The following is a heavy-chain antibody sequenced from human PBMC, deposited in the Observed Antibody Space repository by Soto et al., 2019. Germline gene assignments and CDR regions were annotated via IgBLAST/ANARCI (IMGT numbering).Heavy chain of an antibody. CDR2: IRSKANSYAT. V-gene: IGHV3-73*01. Sequence: GGSLRLSCAASGLTFSGSAMHWVRQASGKGLEWVGRIRSKANSYATAYAASVKGRFTISRDDSKNTAYLQMNSLKTEDTAVYYCTSRIPVTTGYYGMDVWGQGTTVTVSS. CDR3: TSRIPVTTGYYGMDV. CDR1: GLTFSGSA. J-gene: IGHJ6*02. D-gene: IGHD1-1*01.